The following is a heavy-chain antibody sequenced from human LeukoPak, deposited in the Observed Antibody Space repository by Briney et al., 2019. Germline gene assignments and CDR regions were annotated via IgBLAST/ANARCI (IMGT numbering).Heavy chain of an antibody. CDR1: GDSISTSKSY. J-gene: IGHJ4*02. Sequence: PSDTLSLTCTVSGDSISTSKSYWGWIRQPPLKGLEWIGSIYYTGNTYYNASLKSRVTISVDTSKNQFSLSLTSVTAADTAVYYCARQTGSGLFILPGGQGTLVTVSP. CDR2: IYYTGNT. D-gene: IGHD3/OR15-3a*01. CDR3: ARQTGSGLFILP. V-gene: IGHV4-39*01.